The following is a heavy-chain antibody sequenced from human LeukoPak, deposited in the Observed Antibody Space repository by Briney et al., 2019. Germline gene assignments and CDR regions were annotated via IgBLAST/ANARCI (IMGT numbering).Heavy chain of an antibody. V-gene: IGHV4-59*01. J-gene: IGHJ4*02. Sequence: PSETLSLTCTVSGGSISSYYWSWIRQPPGKGLEWIGYIYYNGGTDYNPSLESRVTISVDTSKNQISLKLSSVTAADTAVYYCARNTGWRTPSDYWGQGTLVTVSS. CDR3: ARNTGWRTPSDY. D-gene: IGHD6-19*01. CDR2: IYYNGGT. CDR1: GGSISSYY.